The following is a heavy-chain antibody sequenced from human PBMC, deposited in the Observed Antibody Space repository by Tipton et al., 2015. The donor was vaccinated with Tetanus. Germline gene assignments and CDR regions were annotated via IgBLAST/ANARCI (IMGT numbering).Heavy chain of an antibody. Sequence: QLVQSGGEVKKPGESLKISCKGSGCIFNNYWIGWVRQKPGKGLEWMGIIYPGDSDTRYSPSFQGQVTIPVDKSINTAYLQWSSLKASDTSMFYCARAHCTDGVCNFDFWGQGALVTVAS. D-gene: IGHD2-8*01. CDR1: GCIFNNYW. V-gene: IGHV5-51*01. CDR3: ARAHCTDGVCNFDF. CDR2: IYPGDSDT. J-gene: IGHJ5*01.